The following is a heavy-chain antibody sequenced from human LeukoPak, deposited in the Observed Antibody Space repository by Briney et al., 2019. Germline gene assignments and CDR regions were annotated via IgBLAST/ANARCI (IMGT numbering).Heavy chain of an antibody. V-gene: IGHV1-46*01. CDR2: INPSGGST. Sequence: ASVKVSCKASGYTFTSYYMHWVRQAPGQGLEWMGIINPSGGSTSYAQKFQGRVTMTRDTSTSTVYMELSSLRSEDTAVYYCAALAVAGPFDYWGQGTLVTVFS. CDR1: GYTFTSYY. J-gene: IGHJ4*02. D-gene: IGHD6-19*01. CDR3: AALAVAGPFDY.